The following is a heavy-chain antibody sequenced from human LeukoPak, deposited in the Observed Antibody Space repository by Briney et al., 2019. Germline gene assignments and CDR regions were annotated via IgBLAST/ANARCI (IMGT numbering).Heavy chain of an antibody. CDR1: GGSISSGSYY. D-gene: IGHD3-3*01. V-gene: IGHV4-61*02. J-gene: IGHJ4*02. CDR3: ARGTLSIFGVADYFDY. Sequence: SQTLSLTCTVSGGSISSGSYYWSWIRQPAGKGLEWIGRIYTSGSANYNPSLKSRVTISVDTSKNQFSLKLSSVTAADTAVYYCARGTLSIFGVADYFDYWGQGTLVTVSS. CDR2: IYTSGSA.